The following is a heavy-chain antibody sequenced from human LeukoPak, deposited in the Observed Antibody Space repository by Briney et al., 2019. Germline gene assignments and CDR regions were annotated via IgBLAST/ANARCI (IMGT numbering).Heavy chain of an antibody. D-gene: IGHD3-22*01. Sequence: SETLSLTCTVSGGSISSGDYYWRWIRQPPGKGLEWIGYIYYSGSTYYNPPLKSRVTISVDTSKNQFSLKLSSVTAADTAVYYCARGDSSGYYELLDYWGRGTLVTVSS. V-gene: IGHV4-30-4*08. J-gene: IGHJ4*02. CDR3: ARGDSSGYYELLDY. CDR2: IYYSGST. CDR1: GGSISSGDYY.